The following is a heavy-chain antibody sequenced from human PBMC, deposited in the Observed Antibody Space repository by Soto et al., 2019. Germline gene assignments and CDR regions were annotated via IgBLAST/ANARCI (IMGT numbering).Heavy chain of an antibody. V-gene: IGHV3-33*01. CDR1: GFTVSNYG. CDR2: ILNDGSNR. Sequence: QVQLVESGGGVVQPGRSLTLSCAASGFTVSNYGMHWVRQAPGKGLEWVAVILNDGSNRYHADSVKDRFTISRDNSKNTLYLQMNSLRAEDTAVYYCARDDEYSGNGMDVWGQGTTVTVS. J-gene: IGHJ6*02. CDR3: ARDDEYSGNGMDV. D-gene: IGHD3-10*01.